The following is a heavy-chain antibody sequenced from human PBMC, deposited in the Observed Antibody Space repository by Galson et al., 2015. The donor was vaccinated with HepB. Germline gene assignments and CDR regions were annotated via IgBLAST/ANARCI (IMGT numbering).Heavy chain of an antibody. D-gene: IGHD1-26*01. CDR2: ISHDGNKK. V-gene: IGHV3-30*01. Sequence: SLRLSCAASGYTFKNYPIHWARQAPGKGLEWVAVISHDGNKKQYVDPVKGRFTISRDNSKNILYLQMNSLSAEDTAMYYCARDQGHHLVGATDVFDVWGQGTMVTVSS. CDR3: ARDQGHHLVGATDVFDV. CDR1: GYTFKNYP. J-gene: IGHJ3*01.